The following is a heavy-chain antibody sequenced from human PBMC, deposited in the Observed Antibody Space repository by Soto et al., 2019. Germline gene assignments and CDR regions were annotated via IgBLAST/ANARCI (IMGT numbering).Heavy chain of an antibody. D-gene: IGHD3-10*01. CDR1: GYTFTSYG. CDR2: ISAYNGNT. CDR3: AIQYYYGSGGDWYFDL. V-gene: IGHV1-18*01. Sequence: QVQLVQSGAEVKKPGASVKVSCKASGYTFTSYGISWVRQAPGQGLEWMGWISAYNGNTNYAQKLQGRVTMTTDTSTSTAYMDLRSLSSDDTAVYYCAIQYYYGSGGDWYFDLWGRGTLVTVSS. J-gene: IGHJ2*01.